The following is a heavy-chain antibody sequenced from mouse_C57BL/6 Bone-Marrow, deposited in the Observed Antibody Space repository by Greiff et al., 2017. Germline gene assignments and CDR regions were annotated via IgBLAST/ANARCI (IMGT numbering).Heavy chain of an antibody. CDR1: GYTFTSYW. D-gene: IGHD1-1*01. V-gene: IGHV1-55*01. Sequence: VQLQQPGAELVKPGASVKMSCKASGYTFTSYWITWVKQRPGQGLEWIGDIYPGSGSTNYNEKFKSKATLTVDTSSSTAYMQLSSLTSEDSAVYYCARKSYYGSSDWYFDVWGTGTTVTVSS. CDR3: ARKSYYGSSDWYFDV. CDR2: IYPGSGST. J-gene: IGHJ1*03.